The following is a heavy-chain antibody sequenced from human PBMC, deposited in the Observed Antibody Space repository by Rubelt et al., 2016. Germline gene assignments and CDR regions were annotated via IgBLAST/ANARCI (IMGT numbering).Heavy chain of an antibody. CDR2: INHSGST. Sequence: QVQLQQWGAGLLKPSETLSLTCALYGGSFSGYYWSWIRQPPGKGLEWIGEINHSGSTNYNPSLKSRVTISVVASENQVSLKLSSVTAADTAVYYCARGRRGSSSWLGRDYYGMDVWGQGTTVTVSS. CDR1: GGSFSGYY. CDR3: ARGRRGSSSWLGRDYYGMDV. V-gene: IGHV4-34*01. J-gene: IGHJ6*02. D-gene: IGHD6-13*01.